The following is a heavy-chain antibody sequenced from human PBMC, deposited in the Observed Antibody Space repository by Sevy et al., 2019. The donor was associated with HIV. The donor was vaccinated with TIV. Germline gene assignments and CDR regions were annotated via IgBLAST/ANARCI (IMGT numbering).Heavy chain of an antibody. CDR3: ARGMSAYLLANGMDV. J-gene: IGHJ6*02. D-gene: IGHD3-3*01. CDR1: GYTFIDYD. V-gene: IGHV1-2*07. CDR2: INPNRGGT. Sequence: ASVKVSCKAYGYTFIDYDMHWVRQAPGQGLEWMGWINPNRGGTIYAHKFQGRVTMTRDTSISTAYMELSSLRSDDTAIYYCARGMSAYLLANGMDVWGQGTTVTVSS.